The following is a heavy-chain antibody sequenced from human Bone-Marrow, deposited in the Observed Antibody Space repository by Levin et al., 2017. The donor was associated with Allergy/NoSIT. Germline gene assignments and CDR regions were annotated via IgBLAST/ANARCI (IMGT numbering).Heavy chain of an antibody. J-gene: IGHJ4*02. CDR1: GGSFSGYY. D-gene: IGHD3-3*01. CDR2: INHSGST. V-gene: IGHV4-34*01. Sequence: GSLRLSCAVYGGSFSGYYWSWIRQPPGKGLEWIGEINHSGSTNYNPSLKSRVTISVDTSKNQFSLKLSSVTAADTAVYYCARGPRFLEWLLSYFDYWGQGTLVTVSS. CDR3: ARGPRFLEWLLSYFDY.